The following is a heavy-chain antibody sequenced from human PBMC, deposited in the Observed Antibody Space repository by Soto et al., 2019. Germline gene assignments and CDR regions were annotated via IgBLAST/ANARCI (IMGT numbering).Heavy chain of an antibody. V-gene: IGHV3-33*01. Sequence: QVQLVESGGGVVQPGRSLRLSCAASGFTFSTYGMHWVRQAPGKGLEWVAVIWYDGSNKYYADSVKGRFTISRDNFKNTLYLQMNSLRAEDTAVYYCARGWYCGGDCYEWYFDLWGRGTLVTASS. CDR3: ARGWYCGGDCYEWYFDL. J-gene: IGHJ2*01. CDR2: IWYDGSNK. CDR1: GFTFSTYG. D-gene: IGHD2-21*02.